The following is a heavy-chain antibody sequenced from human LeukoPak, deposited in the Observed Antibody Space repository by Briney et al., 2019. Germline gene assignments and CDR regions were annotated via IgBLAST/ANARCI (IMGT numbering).Heavy chain of an antibody. CDR1: GGTFSSYA. D-gene: IGHD3-16*01. CDR3: ARRGENWFDP. Sequence: SVKVSCTASGGTFSSYAISWVRQAPGQGLEWMGGIIPIFGTANYAQKFQGRVTIAADETTSTAYMELSSLRSEDTAVYYCARRGENWFDPWGQGTLVTVSS. CDR2: IIPIFGTA. J-gene: IGHJ5*02. V-gene: IGHV1-69*13.